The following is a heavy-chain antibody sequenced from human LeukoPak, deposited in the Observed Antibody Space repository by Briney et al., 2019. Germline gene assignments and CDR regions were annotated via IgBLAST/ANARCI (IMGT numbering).Heavy chain of an antibody. D-gene: IGHD6-25*01. V-gene: IGHV4-59*01. CDR1: GGSISPYY. J-gene: IGHJ4*02. CDR3: SREGGSSSFDY. CDR2: IFYSGST. Sequence: SETLSLTCTVSGGSISPYYWSWIRQPPGKGLEWIGYIFYSGSTNYNPSLKSRVTIAVDTPKNQFSLKLGSLTAADTAVYYCSREGGSSSFDYWGQGTLVTVSS.